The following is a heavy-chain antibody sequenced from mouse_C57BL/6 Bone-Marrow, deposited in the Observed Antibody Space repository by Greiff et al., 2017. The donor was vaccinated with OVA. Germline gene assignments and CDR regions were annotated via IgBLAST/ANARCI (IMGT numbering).Heavy chain of an antibody. CDR2: IHPISGST. CDR3: ARRSIRGHYFDY. J-gene: IGHJ2*01. Sequence: QVQLQQPGAELVKPGASVKLSCKASGYTFTSYWMHWVKQRPGQGLEWIGMIHPISGSTNYNEKFKSKATLTVDKSSSTAYMQLSSLTSEDSAVYYCARRSIRGHYFDYWGQGTTLTVSS. V-gene: IGHV1-64*01. CDR1: GYTFTSYW.